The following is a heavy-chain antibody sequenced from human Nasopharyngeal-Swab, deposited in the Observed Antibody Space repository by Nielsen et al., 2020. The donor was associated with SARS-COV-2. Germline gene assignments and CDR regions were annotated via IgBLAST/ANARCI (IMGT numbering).Heavy chain of an antibody. CDR1: GYTFTGYY. D-gene: IGHD6-19*01. Sequence: ASVKVSCKASGYTFTGYYMHWVRQAPGQGLEWMGRINPNSGGTNYAQKFQGRVTITADETTSTAYMELSSLGSGDRAVYYWAGRGGEHSSGWIRNFQHWGQGTLVTVSS. CDR2: INPNSGGT. CDR3: AGRGGEHSSGWIRNFQH. V-gene: IGHV1-2*06. J-gene: IGHJ1*01.